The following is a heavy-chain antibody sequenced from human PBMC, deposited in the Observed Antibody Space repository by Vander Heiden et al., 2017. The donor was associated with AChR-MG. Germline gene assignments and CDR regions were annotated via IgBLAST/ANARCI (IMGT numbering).Heavy chain of an antibody. CDR2: IYSGGST. D-gene: IGHD3-10*01. CDR1: GFTVSSNY. J-gene: IGHJ6*02. V-gene: IGHV3-53*01. Sequence: EVQLVESGGGLIQPGGSLRLSCAASGFTVSSNYMSWVRQAPGKGLEWVSVIYSGGSTYYADSVKGRFTISRDNSKNTLYLQMNSLRAEDTAVYYCARGLGSYYYYGMDVWGQGTTVTVSS. CDR3: ARGLGSYYYYGMDV.